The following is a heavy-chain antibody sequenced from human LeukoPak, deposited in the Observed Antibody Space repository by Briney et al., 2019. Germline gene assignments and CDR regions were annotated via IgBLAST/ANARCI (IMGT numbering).Heavy chain of an antibody. D-gene: IGHD6-25*01. J-gene: IGHJ4*02. CDR2: INHSGST. V-gene: IGHV4-34*01. Sequence: PSETLSLTCAVYGGSFSGYYWSWIRQPPGKGLEWIGEINHSGSTNYNPSLKSRVTISVDTSENQFSLKLSSVTAADTAVYYCARAASYFDYWGQGTLVTVSS. CDR3: ARAASYFDY. CDR1: GGSFSGYY.